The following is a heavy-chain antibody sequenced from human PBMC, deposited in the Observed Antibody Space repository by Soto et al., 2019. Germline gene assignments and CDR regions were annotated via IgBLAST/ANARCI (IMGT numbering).Heavy chain of an antibody. D-gene: IGHD6-13*01. J-gene: IGHJ4*02. CDR3: ARLQEAAGANDLTFDY. V-gene: IGHV5-10-1*01. Sequence: EVQLVQSGAEVKKPGESLRISCKGSGYSFTSYWISWVRQMPGKGLEWMGRIDPSDSYTNYSPSFQGHVTISADKSISTASLQWRSLKASDTAMYYCARLQEAAGANDLTFDYWGQGTLVTVSS. CDR2: IDPSDSYT. CDR1: GYSFTSYW.